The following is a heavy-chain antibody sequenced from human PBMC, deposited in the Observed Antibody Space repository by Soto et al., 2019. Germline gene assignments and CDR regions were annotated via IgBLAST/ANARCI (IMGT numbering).Heavy chain of an antibody. J-gene: IGHJ5*02. Sequence: QVQLVESGGGVVQPGRSLRLSCAASGFTFSSYGMHWVRQAPGRGLEWVAVIWYDGSNKYYADSVKGRFTISRDNSKNTLYPQMNSLRAEDTAVYYCAREEFEAWGQGTLVTVSS. CDR3: AREEFEA. CDR1: GFTFSSYG. V-gene: IGHV3-33*01. CDR2: IWYDGSNK.